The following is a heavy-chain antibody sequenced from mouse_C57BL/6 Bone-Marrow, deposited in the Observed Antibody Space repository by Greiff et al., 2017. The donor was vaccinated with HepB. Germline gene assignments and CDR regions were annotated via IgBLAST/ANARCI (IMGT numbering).Heavy chain of an antibody. D-gene: IGHD2-4*01. CDR1: GFSFTSYA. CDR2: IWTGGGT. CDR3: ARSDYDYPYAMDY. J-gene: IGHJ4*01. V-gene: IGHV2-9-1*01. Sequence: VHLVESGPGLVAPSQSLSITCTVSGFSFTSYAISWVRQPPGQGLEWLGVIWTGGGTNYNSARKSRLSISKDNSKSQVFLKMNSLQTDDTARYYCARSDYDYPYAMDYWGQGTSVTVSS.